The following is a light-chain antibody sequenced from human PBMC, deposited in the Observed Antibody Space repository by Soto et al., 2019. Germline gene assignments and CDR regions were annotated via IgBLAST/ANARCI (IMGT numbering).Light chain of an antibody. CDR2: GVV. J-gene: IGLJ1*01. CDR1: SSDVGGYNY. Sequence: QSALTQPPSASGSPGQSVTISCTGTSSDVGGYNYVSWYQQHPGKAPKLMIYGVVRWPSGVPDRFSGSKSGNTASLTISGLQAEDEADYFCCSYAGGYTYVFGTGTKVTVL. CDR3: CSYAGGYTYV. V-gene: IGLV2-11*01.